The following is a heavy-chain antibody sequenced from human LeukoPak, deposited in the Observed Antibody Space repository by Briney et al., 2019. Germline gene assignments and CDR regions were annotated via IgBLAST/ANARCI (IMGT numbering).Heavy chain of an antibody. J-gene: IGHJ4*02. CDR1: GFTFSSSE. V-gene: IGHV3-13*05. CDR2: IGTAGDP. CDR3: ARWDSSGQNFDS. D-gene: IGHD6-19*01. Sequence: PGGSLRLSCAASGFTFSSSEMHWVRQATGKGLEWVSAIGTAGDPYYPASVKGRFTISRENAKNSLYLQMNSLRAGDTAVYYCARWDSSGQNFDSWGQGTLVIVSS.